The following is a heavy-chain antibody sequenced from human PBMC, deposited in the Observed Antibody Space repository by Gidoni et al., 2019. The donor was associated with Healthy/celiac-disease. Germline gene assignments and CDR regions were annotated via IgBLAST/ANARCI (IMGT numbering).Heavy chain of an antibody. J-gene: IGHJ6*02. Sequence: QVQLVESGGGFVKPGGSLRLSCAASGFTFSDYYMSWIRQAPGKGLEWVSYISSSSSYTNDADSVKGRFTISRDNAKNSLYLQMNSLRAEDTAVYYCARTSPYYYGMDVWGQGTTVTVSS. V-gene: IGHV3-11*06. D-gene: IGHD6-6*01. CDR2: ISSSSSYT. CDR1: GFTFSDYY. CDR3: ARTSPYYYGMDV.